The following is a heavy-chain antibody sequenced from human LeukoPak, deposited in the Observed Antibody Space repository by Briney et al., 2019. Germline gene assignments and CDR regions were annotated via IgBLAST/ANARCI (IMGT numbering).Heavy chain of an antibody. V-gene: IGHV1-2*02. CDR3: ARDRVAAAGLLDY. D-gene: IGHD6-13*01. Sequence: GASVKVSCKASGYTFTGYYMHWVRQAPGQGLEWMGWINPNSGGTNYAQKFQGRVTMTRDTSISTAYMELSRLRSDDTAVYYCARDRVAAAGLLDYWGQGTLVNVSS. CDR2: INPNSGGT. CDR1: GYTFTGYY. J-gene: IGHJ4*02.